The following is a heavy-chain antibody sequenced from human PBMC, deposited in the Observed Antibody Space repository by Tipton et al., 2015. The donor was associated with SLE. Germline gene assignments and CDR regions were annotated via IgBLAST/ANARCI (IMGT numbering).Heavy chain of an antibody. CDR3: AKDRAYSSSWAEYFQH. CDR2: ISSNGGST. Sequence: SLRLSCAASGFTFSSYAMHWVRQAPGKGLEYVSAISSNGGSTYYADSVKGRFTISRDNSKNTLYLQMNSLRAEDTAVYYCAKDRAYSSSWAEYFQHWGQGTLVTVSS. V-gene: IGHV3-64*04. J-gene: IGHJ1*01. D-gene: IGHD6-13*01. CDR1: GFTFSSYA.